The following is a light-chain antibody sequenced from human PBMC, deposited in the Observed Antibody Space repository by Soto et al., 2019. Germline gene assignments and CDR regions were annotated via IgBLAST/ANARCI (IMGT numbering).Light chain of an antibody. CDR3: QHYSSYSEA. CDR1: QTISSW. Sequence: DIQMTQSPSTLSGSVGDRVTITCRASQTISSWLAWYQPKPGKAPKLLIYKASTLKSGVPSRFSGSGSGTEFTLTISSLQPDDFATYYCQHYSSYSEAFGQGTKVELK. CDR2: KAS. V-gene: IGKV1-5*03. J-gene: IGKJ1*01.